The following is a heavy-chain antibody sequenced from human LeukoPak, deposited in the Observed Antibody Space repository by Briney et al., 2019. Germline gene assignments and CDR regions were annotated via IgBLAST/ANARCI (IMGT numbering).Heavy chain of an antibody. CDR1: GGSISSYY. Sequence: SETPSLTCTVSGGSISSYYWSWIRQPPGKGLEWIGYIYYSGSTNYNPSLKSRVTISVDTSKNQFSLKLSSVTAADTAVYYCASRTIDGYYFDYWGQGTLVTVSS. CDR3: ASRTIDGYYFDY. CDR2: IYYSGST. V-gene: IGHV4-59*08. J-gene: IGHJ4*02. D-gene: IGHD3-3*01.